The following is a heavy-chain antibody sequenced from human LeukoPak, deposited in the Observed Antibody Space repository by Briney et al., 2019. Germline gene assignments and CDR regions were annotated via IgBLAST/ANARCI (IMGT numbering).Heavy chain of an antibody. CDR3: AGSGYSYVIDY. CDR1: GDSISSSSYY. J-gene: IGHJ4*02. D-gene: IGHD5-18*01. Sequence: PSETLSLTCTVSGDSISSSSYYWGWIRQPPGKGLEWIGSIYYSGSTYYNPSLKSRVTISVDTSKNQFSLKLSSVTAADTAVYYCAGSGYSYVIDYWGQGTLVTVSS. CDR2: IYYSGST. V-gene: IGHV4-39*07.